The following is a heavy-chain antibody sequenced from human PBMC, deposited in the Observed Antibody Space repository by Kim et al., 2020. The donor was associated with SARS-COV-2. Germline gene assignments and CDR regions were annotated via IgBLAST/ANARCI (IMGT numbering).Heavy chain of an antibody. J-gene: IGHJ4*02. CDR3: AAGHSPAAGDI. V-gene: IGHV4-59*03. CDR2: IHYSGDT. D-gene: IGHD5-18*01. CDR1: GVSMSTFY. Sequence: SETLSLTCSVSGVSMSTFYWSWIRQPPGKGLEWIGYIHYSGDTNYNPSLRSRVTISIDTSKNQFSLKLTSVTAADTAVYYCAAGHSPAAGDIWGRGPLVTVSS.